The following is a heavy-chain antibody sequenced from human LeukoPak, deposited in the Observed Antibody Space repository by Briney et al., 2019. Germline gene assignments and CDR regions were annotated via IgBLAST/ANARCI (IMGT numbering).Heavy chain of an antibody. CDR2: IYNSGTT. CDR3: ARPHYDFWSGYYY. Sequence: SQTLSVKYTRPGGSNTSYEWNWIRQPPWKGQVGLGYIYNSGTTSSNPSLMSPQTRSLVMSKNQFSVMLNSVTAADTAVYYCARPHYDFWSGYYYWGQGTLVTVSS. J-gene: IGHJ4*02. CDR1: GGSNTSYE. D-gene: IGHD3-3*01. V-gene: IGHV4-59*01.